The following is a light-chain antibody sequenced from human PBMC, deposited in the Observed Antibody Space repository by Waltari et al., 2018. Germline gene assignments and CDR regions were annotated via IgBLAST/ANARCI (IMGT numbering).Light chain of an antibody. Sequence: QSALTQPPSASGSHGQSVTISCTGTSNDVAGYNYVSWYQQYPGKVPKLLIYEVNKRPSGVPDRFSGSKSGNTASLTVSGLQAEDEATYYCTSYAGINNLVFGTGTKVTVL. CDR2: EVN. CDR1: SNDVAGYNY. V-gene: IGLV2-8*01. J-gene: IGLJ1*01. CDR3: TSYAGINNLV.